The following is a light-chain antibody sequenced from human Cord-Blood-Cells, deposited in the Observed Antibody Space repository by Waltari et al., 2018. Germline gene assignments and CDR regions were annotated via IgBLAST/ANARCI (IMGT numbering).Light chain of an antibody. CDR3: SSYTSSSTLV. Sequence: QSALTQPASVSGSPGQSITISCSGTSSDVGGYNYAAWYQQHPGKAPQLVIYDVSNRPSGFSKRFSGYKSGNTASLTISGLQAEDEADYYCSSYTSSSTLVFGGGTKLTVL. V-gene: IGLV2-14*01. J-gene: IGLJ2*01. CDR2: DVS. CDR1: SSDVGGYNY.